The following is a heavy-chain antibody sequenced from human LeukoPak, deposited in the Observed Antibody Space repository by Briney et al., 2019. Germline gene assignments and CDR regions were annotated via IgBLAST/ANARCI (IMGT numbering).Heavy chain of an antibody. Sequence: GASVKVSCKASGYTFTSYGTSWVRQAPGQGLEWMGWISAYNGNTNYAQKFQGRVTMTRDTSISTAYMELSRLRSDDTAVYYCARARGRYFDWSDAFDIWGQGTMVTVSS. J-gene: IGHJ3*02. CDR3: ARARGRYFDWSDAFDI. CDR2: ISAYNGNT. V-gene: IGHV1-18*01. D-gene: IGHD3-9*01. CDR1: GYTFTSYG.